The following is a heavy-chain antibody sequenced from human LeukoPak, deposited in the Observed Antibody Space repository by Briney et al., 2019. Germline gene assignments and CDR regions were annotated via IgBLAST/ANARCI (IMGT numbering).Heavy chain of an antibody. CDR1: GYIFTDYY. V-gene: IGHV1-2*06. CDR3: ARGPSSGAFDI. CDR2: IDPDSGGT. J-gene: IGHJ3*02. D-gene: IGHD6-6*01. Sequence: GASVKVSCKASGYIFTDYYIHWLRQAPGQSFEWMGRIDPDSGGTRSAHKFQGRVTVTRDTSISTVYMELRWLMSDDAAVYYCARGPSSGAFDIWGQGTMATVSS.